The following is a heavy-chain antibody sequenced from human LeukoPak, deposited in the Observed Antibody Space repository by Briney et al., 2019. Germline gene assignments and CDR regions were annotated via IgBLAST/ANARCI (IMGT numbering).Heavy chain of an antibody. Sequence: PGGSLRLSCSASGFIFSTYTMYWVRQAPGKGPEYVSVINGDGRTTYYADSVKGRFTISRDNSKNTLYLQMSSLRAEDTAVYYCVGDQVDNTGYLRWGQGTRVTVSA. CDR3: VGDQVDNTGYLR. CDR1: GFIFSTYT. V-gene: IGHV3-64D*06. J-gene: IGHJ4*02. D-gene: IGHD3-22*01. CDR2: INGDGRTT.